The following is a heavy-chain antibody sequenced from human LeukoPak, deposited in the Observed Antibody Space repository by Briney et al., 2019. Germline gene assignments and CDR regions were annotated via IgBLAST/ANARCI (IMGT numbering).Heavy chain of an antibody. CDR3: AEDPWSSSPL. Sequence: PGGSLRLSCAASGFTFSSYGMHWVRQAPGKGLEWVAFIRYDGSNKYYADSVKGRFTISRDNSKNTLYLQMNSLRAEDTAVYYCAEDPWSSSPLWGQGTLVTVSS. V-gene: IGHV3-30*02. CDR2: IRYDGSNK. CDR1: GFTFSSYG. J-gene: IGHJ4*02. D-gene: IGHD6-13*01.